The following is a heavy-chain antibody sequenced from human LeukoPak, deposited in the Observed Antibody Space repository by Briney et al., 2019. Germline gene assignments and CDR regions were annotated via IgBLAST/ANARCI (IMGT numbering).Heavy chain of an antibody. J-gene: IGHJ4*02. CDR2: LYSGSST. D-gene: IGHD5-18*01. V-gene: IGHV3-53*01. CDR3: ARGDTADLGRRGIPTSSDY. CDR1: GFIFSTNY. Sequence: GGSLRLSCEGSGFIFSTNYMNWVRQAPGKGLEWVSILYSGSSTYYTDSVKGRFTVSRDDSKNTLFLRMNSLGVEDTAVYYCARGDTADLGRRGIPTSSDYWGQGTLVTVSS.